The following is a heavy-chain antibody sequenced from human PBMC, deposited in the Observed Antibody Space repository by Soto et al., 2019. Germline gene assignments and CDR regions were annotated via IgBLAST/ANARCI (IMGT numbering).Heavy chain of an antibody. CDR2: TYYRSKWYN. CDR1: GDSVSRNSAA. J-gene: IGHJ3*02. Sequence: TLSLTCAISGDSVSRNSAAWPWIRQSSSRGLEWLGRTYYRSKWYNDYAVSVKSRISINPDTSKNQFSLQLNSVTPEDTAVYYCARAPGAIDAFDIWGQGTMVTVSS. V-gene: IGHV6-1*01. CDR3: ARAPGAIDAFDI. D-gene: IGHD3-10*01.